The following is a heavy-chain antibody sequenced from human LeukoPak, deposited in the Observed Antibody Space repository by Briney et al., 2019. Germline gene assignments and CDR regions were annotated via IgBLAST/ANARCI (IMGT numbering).Heavy chain of an antibody. Sequence: AGGSLRLSCAASGFTFSSYSMNWVRQAPGKGLEWVSYISSSSSTIYYADSVEGRFTISRDNAKNSLYLQMNSLRAEDTAVYYCARVYYGSGSHIWGQGTLVTVSS. J-gene: IGHJ4*02. CDR2: ISSSSSTI. CDR1: GFTFSSYS. D-gene: IGHD3-10*01. V-gene: IGHV3-48*01. CDR3: ARVYYGSGSHI.